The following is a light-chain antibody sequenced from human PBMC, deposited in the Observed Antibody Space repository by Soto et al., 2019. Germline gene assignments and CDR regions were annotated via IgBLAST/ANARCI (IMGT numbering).Light chain of an antibody. V-gene: IGKV3-11*01. CDR1: QSISSD. J-gene: IGKJ4*01. CDR2: DAS. Sequence: EIVLTQSAATLSLSPGERDTLXCRASQSISSDFGWYQQKPRQAPRHLIYDASNRANGSPARFSGSGSGTDFTRTISSLEPEDFAVYYGQQRSNWPPHFGGGTKVDIK. CDR3: QQRSNWPPH.